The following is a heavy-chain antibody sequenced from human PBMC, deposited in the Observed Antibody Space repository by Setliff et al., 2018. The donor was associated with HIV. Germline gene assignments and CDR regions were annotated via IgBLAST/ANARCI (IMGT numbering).Heavy chain of an antibody. CDR1: GGSISGDGSY. Sequence: LSLTCTVSGGSISGDGSYWSWIQQPAGKGLEWIGHIYASGSTNYHPSLKSRVTISVDTSKNQLSLKLRSVTAADTAVYYCARAPGRWLQLGVDYWGQGTLVTVSS. V-gene: IGHV4-61*09. CDR3: ARAPGRWLQLGVDY. J-gene: IGHJ4*02. D-gene: IGHD5-12*01. CDR2: IYASGST.